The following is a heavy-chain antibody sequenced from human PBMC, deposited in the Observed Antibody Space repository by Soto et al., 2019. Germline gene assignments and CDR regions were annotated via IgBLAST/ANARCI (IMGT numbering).Heavy chain of an antibody. CDR2: ISYDGSNK. CDR1: GFTFSSYA. D-gene: IGHD2-2*01. J-gene: IGHJ6*02. CDR3: ARDHEKVVPADIDYYYYGMDV. Sequence: GGSLRLSCAASGFTFSSYAMHWVRQAPGKGLEWVAVISYDGSNKYYADSVKGRFTISRDNSKNTLYLQMNSLRAEDTAVYYCARDHEKVVPADIDYYYYGMDVWGQGTMVTVSS. V-gene: IGHV3-30-3*01.